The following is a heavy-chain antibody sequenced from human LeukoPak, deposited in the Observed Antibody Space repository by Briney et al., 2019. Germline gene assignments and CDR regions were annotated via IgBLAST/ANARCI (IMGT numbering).Heavy chain of an antibody. CDR3: AKGYDSSGYYGTPFDY. Sequence: PGGPLRLSCAASGFTFSSYAMSWVRQAPGKGLEWVSAISGSGGSTYYADSVKGRFTISRDNSKNTLYLQMNSLRSEDTAVYYCAKGYDSSGYYGTPFDYWGQGTLVTVSS. CDR1: GFTFSSYA. V-gene: IGHV3-23*01. J-gene: IGHJ4*02. D-gene: IGHD3-22*01. CDR2: ISGSGGST.